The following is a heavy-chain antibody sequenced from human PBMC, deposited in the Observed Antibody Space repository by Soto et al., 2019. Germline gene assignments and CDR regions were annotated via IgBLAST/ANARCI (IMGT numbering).Heavy chain of an antibody. CDR2: IHYSGST. CDR3: VSARQWLAFEY. CDR1: GDSMSSYY. V-gene: IGHV4-59*01. J-gene: IGHJ4*02. Sequence: QVQLQESGPGLVKPSETLSLTCTVSGDSMSSYYWSWIRQPPGKGLDWIGYIHYSGSTSDNPSLKSRVTISIDTSKNQFSLKLTSVTAADTAVYYCVSARQWLAFEYWGQGTLVTVSS. D-gene: IGHD6-19*01.